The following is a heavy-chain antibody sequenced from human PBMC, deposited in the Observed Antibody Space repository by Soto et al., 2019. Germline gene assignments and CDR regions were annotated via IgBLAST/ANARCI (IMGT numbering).Heavy chain of an antibody. V-gene: IGHV1-2*02. J-gene: IGHJ4*02. CDR2: VNPNSGDT. D-gene: IGHD6-19*01. Sequence: QVQLVQSGAEVRKPGTSVKVSCKASGYTFTGYYMHWVRQAPGQGLEWMGWVNPNSGDTKNADKFQGRVTMTGDTSISTAYMELSSLTSDDTAMYYCAKGAPVAGGSSTSLPIDYWGQGTLVTVSS. CDR1: GYTFTGYY. CDR3: AKGAPVAGGSSTSLPIDY.